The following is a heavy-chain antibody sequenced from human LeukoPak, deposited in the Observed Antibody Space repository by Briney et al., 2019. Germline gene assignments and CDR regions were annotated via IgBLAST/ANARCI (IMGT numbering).Heavy chain of an antibody. Sequence: SETLSLTCTVSGYSISSGYYWGWIRQPPGKGLEWIGSIYHSGSTYYNPSLKSRVTISVDTSKNQFSLKLSSVTAADTAVYYCALGSYNYKFWGQGTLVTVYS. V-gene: IGHV4-38-2*02. D-gene: IGHD5-24*01. CDR3: ALGSYNYKF. J-gene: IGHJ4*02. CDR2: IYHSGST. CDR1: GYSISSGYY.